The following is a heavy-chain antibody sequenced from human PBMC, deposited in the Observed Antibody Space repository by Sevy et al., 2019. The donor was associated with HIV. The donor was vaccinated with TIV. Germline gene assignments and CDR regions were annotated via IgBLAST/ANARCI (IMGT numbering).Heavy chain of an antibody. J-gene: IGHJ6*02. CDR2: IRQDGSEK. V-gene: IGHV3-7*01. D-gene: IGHD3-10*01. CDR1: GFTFRNFW. Sequence: GGYLRLSCAVSGFTFRNFWMSWVRQAPGKGLEWVANIRQDGSEKYYLDSVRGRFTISRDNAKNSLFLQLNSLRADDTAIYYCAKSYFGMGTSYGMDLWGRGTTVTVSS. CDR3: AKSYFGMGTSYGMDL.